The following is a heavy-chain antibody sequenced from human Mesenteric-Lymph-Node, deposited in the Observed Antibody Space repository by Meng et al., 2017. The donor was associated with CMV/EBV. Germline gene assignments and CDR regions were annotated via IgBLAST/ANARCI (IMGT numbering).Heavy chain of an antibody. J-gene: IGHJ3*02. Sequence: ASVKVSCKASGDNFISYDINWVRQATGQGLEWMGWMNPNSGNTGYAQKFQGRVTMTRNTSITTAYMELSSLRSDDTAVYYCARDGSTSGSYYVGDAFDIWGQGTMVTVSS. CDR3: ARDGSTSGSYYVGDAFDI. CDR2: MNPNSGNT. V-gene: IGHV1-8*01. D-gene: IGHD1-26*01. CDR1: GDNFISYD.